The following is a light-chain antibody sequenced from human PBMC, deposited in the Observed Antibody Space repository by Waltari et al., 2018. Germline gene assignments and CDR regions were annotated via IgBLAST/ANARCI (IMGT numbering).Light chain of an antibody. Sequence: EIVLTQSPATLSLSPGERATLSCRASQSVSSYLAWYQQKPGQAPKLLIYDASNRATGIPARFRGSGSGTDFTLTISSLEPEDFAVYYCQHYYSSPYTFGQGTKLEIK. J-gene: IGKJ2*01. CDR1: QSVSSY. CDR2: DAS. CDR3: QHYYSSPYT. V-gene: IGKV3-11*01.